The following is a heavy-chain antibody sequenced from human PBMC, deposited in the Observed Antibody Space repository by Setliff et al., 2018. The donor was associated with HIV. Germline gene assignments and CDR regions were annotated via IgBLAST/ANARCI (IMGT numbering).Heavy chain of an antibody. D-gene: IGHD2-21*02. Sequence: ASVKVSCKASGYSFPNYAIHWVRLAPGQRLEWMGWIKPASADTQYSQKFQGRVTITRDTSASKVYMEVSRLKSEDTAVYFCGRNGCSGDSYFCDLDSWGQGTLVTVSS. CDR1: GYSFPNYA. J-gene: IGHJ4*02. CDR2: IKPASADT. V-gene: IGHV1-3*01. CDR3: GRNGCSGDSYFCDLDS.